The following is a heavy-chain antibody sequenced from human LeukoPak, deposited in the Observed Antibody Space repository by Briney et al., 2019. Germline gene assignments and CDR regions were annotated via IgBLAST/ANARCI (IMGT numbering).Heavy chain of an antibody. V-gene: IGHV4-39*07. CDR3: ARDDSSFFDY. Sequence: SETLSLTCTVSGGPISSSSYYWGWIRQPPGKGLEWIGSIYYSGSTYYNPSLKSRVTISVDTSKNQFSLKLSSVTAADTAVYYCARDDSSFFDYWGQGTLVTVSS. CDR1: GGPISSSSYY. D-gene: IGHD6-13*01. J-gene: IGHJ4*02. CDR2: IYYSGST.